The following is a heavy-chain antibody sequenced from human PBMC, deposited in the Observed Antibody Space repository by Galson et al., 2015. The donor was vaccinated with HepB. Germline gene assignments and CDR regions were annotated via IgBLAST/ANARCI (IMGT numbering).Heavy chain of an antibody. CDR2: ISSXXTTI. V-gene: IGHV3-48*04. D-gene: IGHD5-12*01. Sequence: SLRLSXXXSTFIXSXYXMNWVRQAXGKGLEXXSYISSXXTTIXYADSVKGRFTISRDNAKNSLYLQMXSLRAXDTAVYXCVFLRGXELKPLDYWGQGTLVTVSS. CDR1: TFIXSXYX. CDR3: VFLRGXELKPLDY. J-gene: IGHJ4*02.